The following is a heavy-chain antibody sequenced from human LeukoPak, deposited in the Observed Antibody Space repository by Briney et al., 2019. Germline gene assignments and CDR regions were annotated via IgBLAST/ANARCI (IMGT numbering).Heavy chain of an antibody. Sequence: SETLSLTCSVSGVSIRNGNYYWSWIRQPPGKGLEWIGNIYFSGSTDYNPSLRSRVSISVDMSKNQFSLNLNSVTAADTAVYYCARDRNSGYEFDSWGQGTLVTVSS. CDR2: IYFSGST. V-gene: IGHV4-30-4*01. D-gene: IGHD5-12*01. CDR1: GVSIRNGNYY. J-gene: IGHJ4*02. CDR3: ARDRNSGYEFDS.